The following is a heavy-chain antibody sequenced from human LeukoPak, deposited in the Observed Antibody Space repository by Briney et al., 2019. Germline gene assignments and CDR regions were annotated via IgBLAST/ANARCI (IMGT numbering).Heavy chain of an antibody. J-gene: IGHJ3*02. V-gene: IGHV3-21*01. D-gene: IGHD1-7*01. CDR1: GFTFSSYA. CDR2: ITSTSSYI. Sequence: GGSLRLSCAASGFTFSSYAMHWVRQAPGKGLEWVSSITSTSSYIHYADSVKGRFTISRDNAKNSLYLQMNSLRAEDAAVYYCARDWNYDKDAFDIWGQGTMVTVSS. CDR3: ARDWNYDKDAFDI.